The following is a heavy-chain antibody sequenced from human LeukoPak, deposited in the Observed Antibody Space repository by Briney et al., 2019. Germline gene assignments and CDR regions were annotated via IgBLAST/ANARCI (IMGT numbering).Heavy chain of an antibody. D-gene: IGHD1-26*01. CDR2: VKQDGSEK. Sequence: PGGSLRLSCAASGFTSSSYWMSWVRQAPGKGLEWVANVKQDGSEKYYVDSVKGRFTISRDNAKNSLYLQMNSLRAEDTAVYYCARVRGSGSLDYWGQGTLVTVSS. CDR1: GFTSSSYW. J-gene: IGHJ4*02. CDR3: ARVRGSGSLDY. V-gene: IGHV3-7*01.